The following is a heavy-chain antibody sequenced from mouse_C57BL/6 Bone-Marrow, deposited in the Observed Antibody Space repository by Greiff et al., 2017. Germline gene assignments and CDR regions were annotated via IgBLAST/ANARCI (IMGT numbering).Heavy chain of an antibody. CDR3: ARGGLWYFDV. CDR2: IYPRSGNT. CDR1: GYTFTSYG. Sequence: VKLMESGAELARPGASVKLSCKASGYTFTSYGISWVKQRTGQGLEWIGEIYPRSGNTYYNEKFKGKATLTADKSSSTAYMELRSLTSEDSAVYFCARGGLWYFDVWGTGTTVTVSS. V-gene: IGHV1-81*01. J-gene: IGHJ1*03.